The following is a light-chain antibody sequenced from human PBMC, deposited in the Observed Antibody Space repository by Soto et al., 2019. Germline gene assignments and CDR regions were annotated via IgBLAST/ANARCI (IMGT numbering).Light chain of an antibody. Sequence: DIQMTQSPSTLSASVGDRVTITCRASQSISSWLAWYQQKPGKAPKLLIYDASSLESGVPSRFSGSGSGTEFTLTISSLQPDDFATYYCQQYNSFPTFGQGTKVDIX. V-gene: IGKV1-5*01. CDR2: DAS. CDR1: QSISSW. CDR3: QQYNSFPT. J-gene: IGKJ1*01.